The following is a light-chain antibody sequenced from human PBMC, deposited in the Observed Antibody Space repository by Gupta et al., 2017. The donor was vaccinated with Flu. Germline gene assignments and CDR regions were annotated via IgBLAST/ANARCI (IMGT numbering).Light chain of an antibody. CDR3: QSYDSSNWV. V-gene: IGLV6-57*03. CDR1: SGSIASNY. Sequence: NFMLTQPHSVSESPGKTVTISCTRSSGSIASNYVQWYQHRPGSAPTTVIYEDNQRPSGVPDRFSGSIDSSSNSASLTISGLKTEDEADYYCQSYDSSNWVFGGGTKLTVL. CDR2: EDN. J-gene: IGLJ3*02.